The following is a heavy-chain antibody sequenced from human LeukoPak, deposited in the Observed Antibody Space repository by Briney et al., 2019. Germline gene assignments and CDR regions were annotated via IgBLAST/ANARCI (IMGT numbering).Heavy chain of an antibody. D-gene: IGHD3-16*02. J-gene: IGHJ4*02. CDR3: ARGRRGLSRGAPAPSYDY. CDR1: GVSFSGYY. Sequence: SETLSLTCAVYGVSFSGYYWSWIRQPPGKGLEWIGEINHSGSTNYNPSLKSRVTISVDTSKNQFSLKLSSVTAADTAVYYCARGRRGLSRGAPAPSYDYWGQGTLVTVSS. CDR2: INHSGST. V-gene: IGHV4-34*01.